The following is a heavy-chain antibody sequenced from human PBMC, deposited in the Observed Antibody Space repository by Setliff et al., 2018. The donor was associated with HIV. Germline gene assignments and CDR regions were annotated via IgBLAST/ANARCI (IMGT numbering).Heavy chain of an antibody. J-gene: IGHJ6*02. CDR3: ARDLRDGFEECFYTLDDGMDV. CDR2: VDPADGET. V-gene: IGHV1-69-2*01. CDR1: GYRFTNHN. D-gene: IGHD2-2*03. Sequence: GASVKVSCKASGYRFTNHNIHWVQQAPGEGLHWMGRVDPADGETIYAEKFQGRVTIIADTSINTIYMELSRLRSDDTAVYYCARDLRDGFEECFYTLDDGMDVWGQGTTVTAP.